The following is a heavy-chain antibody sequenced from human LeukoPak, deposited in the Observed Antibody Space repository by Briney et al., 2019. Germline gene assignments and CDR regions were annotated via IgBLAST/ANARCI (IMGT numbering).Heavy chain of an antibody. Sequence: PRGSLRLSCTASGFTFNSYTMHWVRPAPGKGLGWVSYISSSSSTIYYAGAVKGRFTNCRDNAKDSLYMQMNSLRAEDTAVYYCARGGYGSSRHWFDPWGQGTLVTVSS. V-gene: IGHV3-48*04. CDR3: ARGGYGSSRHWFDP. D-gene: IGHD6-13*01. CDR1: GFTFNSYT. J-gene: IGHJ5*02. CDR2: ISSSSSTI.